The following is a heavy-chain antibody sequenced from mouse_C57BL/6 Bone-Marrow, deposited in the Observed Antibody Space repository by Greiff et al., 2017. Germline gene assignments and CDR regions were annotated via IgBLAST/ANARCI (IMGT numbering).Heavy chain of an antibody. D-gene: IGHD2-14*01. Sequence: EVQLVESEGGLVQPGSSMKLSCTASGFTFSDYYMAWVRQVPEKGLEWVANINYDGSSTYYLDSLKSRFIISRDNAKNILYLQMSSLKSEDTATYYCARAVGTHFDYWGQGTTLTVSS. CDR2: INYDGSST. V-gene: IGHV5-16*01. J-gene: IGHJ2*01. CDR1: GFTFSDYY. CDR3: ARAVGTHFDY.